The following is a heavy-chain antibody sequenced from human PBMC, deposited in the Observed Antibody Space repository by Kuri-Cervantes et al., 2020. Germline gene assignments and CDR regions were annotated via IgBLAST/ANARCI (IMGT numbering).Heavy chain of an antibody. CDR2: ISGSGGST. J-gene: IGHJ4*02. Sequence: GESLKISCAASGFTFSRYAMSWVRQAPGKGLEWVSAISGSGGSTYYADSVKGRFTISRDNSKNTLYLQMNSLRAEDTAVYYCAKAFGDIAVGYFDYWGQGTLVTVSS. CDR3: AKAFGDIAVGYFDY. D-gene: IGHD6-19*01. CDR1: GFTFSRYA. V-gene: IGHV3-23*01.